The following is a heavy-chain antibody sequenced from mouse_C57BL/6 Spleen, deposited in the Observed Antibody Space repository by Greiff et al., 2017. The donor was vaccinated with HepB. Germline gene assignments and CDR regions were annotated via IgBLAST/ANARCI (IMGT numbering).Heavy chain of an antibody. CDR1: GFSLTSYG. CDR3: ASGKLGRAMDY. Sequence: VQLQQSGPGLVAPSQSLSITCTVSGFSLTSYGVDWVRQSPGKGLEWLGVIWGVGSTNYNSALKSRLSISKDNSKSQVFLKMNSLQTDDTAMYYCASGKLGRAMDYWGQGTSVTVSS. D-gene: IGHD4-1*01. J-gene: IGHJ4*01. V-gene: IGHV2-6*01. CDR2: IWGVGST.